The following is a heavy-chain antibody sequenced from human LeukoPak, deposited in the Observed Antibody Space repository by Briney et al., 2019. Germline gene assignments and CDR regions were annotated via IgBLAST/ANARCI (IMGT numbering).Heavy chain of an antibody. CDR1: GFTFSSHS. CDR3: TRSGYRHPYHFDS. D-gene: IGHD3-22*01. CDR2: ISGRSGTT. J-gene: IGHJ4*02. Sequence: GGSLRLSCAASGFTFSSHSMNWVRQAPGKGLEWVSAISGRSGTTYYADSVKGRFTISRDSSKNTLSLQMNNLRAEDTAIYYCTRSGYRHPYHFDSWGQGTLVIVSS. V-gene: IGHV3-21*04.